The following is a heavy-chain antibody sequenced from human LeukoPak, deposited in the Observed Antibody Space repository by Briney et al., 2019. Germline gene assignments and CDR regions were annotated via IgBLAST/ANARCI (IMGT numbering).Heavy chain of an antibody. V-gene: IGHV4-34*01. D-gene: IGHD3-10*01. CDR2: INHSGST. Sequence: SETLSLTCAVYGGSFSGYYWSWIRQPPGKGLELIGEINHSGSTNYNPSLKSRVTISVDTSKNQFSLKLSSVTAADTAVYYCARGGRSYYGSGSYYNYWSQGTLVTVSS. CDR1: GGSFSGYY. J-gene: IGHJ4*02. CDR3: ARGGRSYYGSGSYYNY.